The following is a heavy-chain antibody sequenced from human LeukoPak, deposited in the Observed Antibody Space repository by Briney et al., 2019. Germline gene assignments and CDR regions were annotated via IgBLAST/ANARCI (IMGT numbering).Heavy chain of an antibody. CDR2: IYYSGST. V-gene: IGHV4-39*07. CDR3: ASGTWGFYDTTVGVY. D-gene: IGHD3-22*01. J-gene: IGHJ4*02. CDR1: GGSISSSSYY. Sequence: SETLSLTCTVSGGSISSSSYYWGWIRQPPGKGLEWIGSIYYSGSTYYNPSLKSRVTISVDTSKNQFSLKLSSVTAADTAVFYCASGTWGFYDTTVGVYWGQGTLVTVSS.